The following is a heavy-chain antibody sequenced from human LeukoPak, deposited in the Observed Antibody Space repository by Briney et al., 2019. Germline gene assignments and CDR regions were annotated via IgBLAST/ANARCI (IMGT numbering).Heavy chain of an antibody. D-gene: IGHD1-26*01. CDR2: ISGSGGST. J-gene: IGHJ5*02. V-gene: IGHV3-23*01. CDR1: GFTFSSYA. Sequence: PGGSLRLSCAASGFTFSSYAMSWVRQAPGKGLEWVSAISGSGGSTYYADSVKGRFTISRDNSKNTLYLQMNSLRAEDTAVYYCAKDRGYSGSPGDWFDPWGQGTLVTVSS. CDR3: AKDRGYSGSPGDWFDP.